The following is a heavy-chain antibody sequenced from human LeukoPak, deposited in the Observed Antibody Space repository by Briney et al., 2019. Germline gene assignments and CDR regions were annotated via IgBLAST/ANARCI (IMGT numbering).Heavy chain of an antibody. D-gene: IGHD6-19*01. Sequence: ASVKVSCKASGYTFTSYYMHWVRQAPGQGLEWVGIINPSGGSTSYAQKFQGRVTMTRDTSTSTVYMELSSLRSEDTAVYYCAREPYSSGGRMDFDYWGQGTLVTVSS. CDR2: INPSGGST. V-gene: IGHV1-46*01. CDR1: GYTFTSYY. J-gene: IGHJ4*02. CDR3: AREPYSSGGRMDFDY.